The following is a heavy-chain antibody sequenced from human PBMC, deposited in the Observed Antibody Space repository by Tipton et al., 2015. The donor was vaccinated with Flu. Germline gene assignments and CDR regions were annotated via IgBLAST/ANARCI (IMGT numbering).Heavy chain of an antibody. Sequence: LRLSCAVSGGSISSGGYSWSWIRQPPGKGLEWIGYIYHSGSTYYNPSLKSRVTISVDRSKNQFSLKLSSVTAADTAVYYCATLTGPYGYFDYWGQGTLVTVSS. CDR2: IYHSGST. CDR1: GGSISSGGYS. J-gene: IGHJ4*02. V-gene: IGHV4-30-2*01. D-gene: IGHD3-9*01. CDR3: ATLTGPYGYFDY.